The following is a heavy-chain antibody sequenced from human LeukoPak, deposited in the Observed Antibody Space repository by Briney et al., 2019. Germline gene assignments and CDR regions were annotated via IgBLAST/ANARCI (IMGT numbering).Heavy chain of an antibody. J-gene: IGHJ4*02. V-gene: IGHV1-46*01. CDR1: GYTFTSYY. CDR3: AREVPGAHRTLLGLFEPFDY. Sequence: GASVKVSCKASGYTFTSYYMHWVRQAPGQGLEWMGIINPSGGSTSYAQKFQGRVTMTRDTSTSTVYMELSSLRSEDTAVYYCAREVPGAHRTLLGLFEPFDYWGQGTLVTVSS. D-gene: IGHD1-14*01. CDR2: INPSGGST.